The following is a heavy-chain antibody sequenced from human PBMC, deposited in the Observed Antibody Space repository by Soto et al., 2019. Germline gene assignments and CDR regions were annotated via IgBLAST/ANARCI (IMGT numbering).Heavy chain of an antibody. CDR3: AKARAQYYDFWSGYPVDY. D-gene: IGHD3-3*01. J-gene: IGHJ4*02. CDR2: ISGSGGST. Sequence: GGSLRLSCAASGFTFSSYAMSWVRQAPGKGLEWVSVISGSGGSTYYADSVKGRFTIFRDNSKNTLYLQMNSLRAEDTAVYYCAKARAQYYDFWSGYPVDYWGQGTLVTVSS. CDR1: GFTFSSYA. V-gene: IGHV3-23*01.